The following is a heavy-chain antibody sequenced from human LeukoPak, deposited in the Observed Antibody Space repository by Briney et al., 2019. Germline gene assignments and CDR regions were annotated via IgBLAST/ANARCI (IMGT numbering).Heavy chain of an antibody. CDR2: INPSGGST. Sequence: ASAKVSCKASGYTFTSYYMHWVRQAPGQGLEWMGIINPSGGSTSYAQKFQGRVTMTRDTSTSTVYMELSSLGSEDTAVYYCARDPTDAFDIWGQGTMVTVSS. CDR1: GYTFTSYY. V-gene: IGHV1-46*01. CDR3: ARDPTDAFDI. J-gene: IGHJ3*02.